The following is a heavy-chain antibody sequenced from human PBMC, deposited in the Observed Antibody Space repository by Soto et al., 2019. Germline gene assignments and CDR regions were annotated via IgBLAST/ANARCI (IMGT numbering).Heavy chain of an antibody. D-gene: IGHD2-2*01. CDR2: IYYSGST. J-gene: IGHJ5*02. Sequence: SETLSLTCTVSGGSISSGGYYWSWIRQHPGKGLEWIGYIYYSGSTYYNPSLKSRVTISVDTSKNQFSLKLSSVTAADTAVYYCARAPAVVPAAEMINWFDPWGQGTLVTVSS. CDR3: ARAPAVVPAAEMINWFDP. CDR1: GGSISSGGYY. V-gene: IGHV4-31*03.